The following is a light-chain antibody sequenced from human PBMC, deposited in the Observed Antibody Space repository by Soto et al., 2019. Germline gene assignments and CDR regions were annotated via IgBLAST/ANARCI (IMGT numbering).Light chain of an antibody. CDR2: EVS. J-gene: IGLJ1*01. V-gene: IGLV2-14*01. CDR3: SSYTSSSTPV. CDR1: SSDVGGYNY. Sequence: QSVRTRPASVSGSPGQSITISCTGTSSDVGGYNYVSWYQQHPGKAPKLMIYEVSNRPSGVSNRFSGSKSGNTASLTISGLQAEDEADYYCSSYTSSSTPVFGTGTKVTVL.